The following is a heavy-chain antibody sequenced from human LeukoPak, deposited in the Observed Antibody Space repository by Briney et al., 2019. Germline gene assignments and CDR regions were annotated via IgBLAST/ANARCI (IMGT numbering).Heavy chain of an antibody. CDR2: IQNSART. V-gene: IGHV4-61*01. Sequence: SETLSLTCTVSGGSVNSGSYFWSWIRQPPGKGLEWIGYIQNSARTNYNPSLESRVTISVDSSKDQFSLRLSSVTAADTAVYYCARNGGNSDFDYWGQGTLVTVSS. D-gene: IGHD4-23*01. J-gene: IGHJ4*02. CDR1: GGSVNSGSYF. CDR3: ARNGGNSDFDY.